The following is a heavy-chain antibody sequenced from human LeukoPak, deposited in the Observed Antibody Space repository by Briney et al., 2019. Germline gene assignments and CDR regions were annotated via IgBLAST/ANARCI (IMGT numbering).Heavy chain of an antibody. Sequence: GGSLRLSCAASGFTFSSYAMSWVRQAPGKGLEWVSAISGSGGSTYYADSAKGRFTISRDNSKNTLYLQMNSLRAEDTAVYYCAKDGLDIVATPFDYWGQGTLVTVSS. V-gene: IGHV3-23*01. CDR1: GFTFSSYA. CDR2: ISGSGGST. J-gene: IGHJ4*02. CDR3: AKDGLDIVATPFDY. D-gene: IGHD5-12*01.